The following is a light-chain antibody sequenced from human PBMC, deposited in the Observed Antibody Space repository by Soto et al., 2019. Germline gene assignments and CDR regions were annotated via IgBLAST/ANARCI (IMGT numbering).Light chain of an antibody. CDR2: GAS. CDR3: QHYGSSPPWT. CDR1: QSVSSTY. V-gene: IGKV3-20*01. Sequence: EIVSTQSPGTLSLSPGERATLSCRASQSVSSTYLAWYQQKPGQAPRLLIFGASNRATGIPDRFSGSGSGTDFTLTISSLEPEDFALYYCQHYGSSPPWTFGQGTKVEVK. J-gene: IGKJ1*01.